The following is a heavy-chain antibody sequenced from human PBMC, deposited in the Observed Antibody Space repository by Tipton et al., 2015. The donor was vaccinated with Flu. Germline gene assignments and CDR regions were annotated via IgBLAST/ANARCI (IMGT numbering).Heavy chain of an antibody. V-gene: IGHV4-61*02. Sequence: TLSLTCTVSGVSISSGSYYWTWIRQPAGKGLEWIGRIYTSGSTNYNPSLKGRVTISVDTSKNQFSLRLSSVTAADTAVYYCARRDYSNYVSVPKYWFDPWGQGTLVTVPS. CDR2: IYTSGST. CDR1: GVSISSGSYY. CDR3: ARRDYSNYVSVPKYWFDP. D-gene: IGHD4-11*01. J-gene: IGHJ5*02.